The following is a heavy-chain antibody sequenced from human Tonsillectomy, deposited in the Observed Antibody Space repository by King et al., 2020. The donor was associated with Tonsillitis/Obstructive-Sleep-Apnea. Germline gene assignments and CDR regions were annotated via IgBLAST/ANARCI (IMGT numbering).Heavy chain of an antibody. CDR2: ISGSGGST. Sequence: VQLVESGGGLVQPGGSLRLSCAASGFTFSSYAMSWVRQAPGKGLEWGSAISGSGGSTYYADSVKGRFTISRDNSKNTLYLQMNSLRAEDTAVYYCAKGAGVVVPADTTFDYWGQGTLVTVSS. D-gene: IGHD2-2*01. J-gene: IGHJ4*02. CDR3: AKGAGVVVPADTTFDY. CDR1: GFTFSSYA. V-gene: IGHV3-23*04.